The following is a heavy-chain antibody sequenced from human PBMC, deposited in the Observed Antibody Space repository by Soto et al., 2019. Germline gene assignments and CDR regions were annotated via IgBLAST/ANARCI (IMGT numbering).Heavy chain of an antibody. CDR1: GFPSSLFA. CDR3: VKPYGPLAFDY. CDR2: VKTTGEK. D-gene: IGHD3-10*01. Sequence: EVQLLESGGGLVQPGGSLRLSCAAPGFPSSLFAMSWVRQAPGKGLEWVSPVKTTGEKYYAASVTGRFTISRDNSKNTLYLQVSSLRVEDTAVYYCVKPYGPLAFDYWGQGALVTVSS. J-gene: IGHJ4*02. V-gene: IGHV3-23*01.